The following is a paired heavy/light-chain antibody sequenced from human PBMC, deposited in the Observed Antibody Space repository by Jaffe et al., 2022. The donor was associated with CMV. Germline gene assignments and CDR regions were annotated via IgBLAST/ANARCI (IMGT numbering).Heavy chain of an antibody. J-gene: IGHJ4*02. CDR3: AKHSGHRPGGPLEY. CDR1: GTSINNSSNS. V-gene: IGHV4-39*01. CDR2: IDYSGYP. Sequence: QLHLQESGPGLVKPSETLSLTCTVSGTSINNSSNSWGWIRQPPGKGLEWFGSIDYSGYPFYNPSLKSRVTIFVDTSKNQFSLKLTSVTAADTAAYYCAKHSGHRPGGPLEYWGQGILVTVSS. D-gene: IGHD3-10*01.
Light chain of an antibody. CDR3: QQRSNWLT. CDR1: QSVTSY. Sequence: EIVLTQSPATLSLSPGERATLSCRASQSVTSYLAWYQQKPGQAPRLLIYDASNRATGIPARFSGSGSGTDFTLTISSLEPEDFAVYYCQQRSNWLTFGGGTKVEIK. V-gene: IGKV3-11*01. CDR2: DAS. J-gene: IGKJ4*01.